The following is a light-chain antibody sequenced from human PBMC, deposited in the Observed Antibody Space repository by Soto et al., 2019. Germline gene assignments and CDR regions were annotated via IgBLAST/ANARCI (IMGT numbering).Light chain of an antibody. CDR3: KSYAGSNTYV. CDR1: KSDIGVSDF. V-gene: IGLV2-8*01. Sequence: QSALTQPPSASGSPGQSVTISCTGTKSDIGVSDFVSWYQHHPGKAPRLIIYEVVQRPSGVPDRFSGSKSGNTASLTVSGLQAADEADYFCKSYAGSNTYVFGSGTKLTV. J-gene: IGLJ1*01. CDR2: EVV.